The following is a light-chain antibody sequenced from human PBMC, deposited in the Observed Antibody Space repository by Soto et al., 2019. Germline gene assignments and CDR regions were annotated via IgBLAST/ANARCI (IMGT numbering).Light chain of an antibody. CDR2: GAS. CDR1: QSVSSSY. Sequence: EIVLTQSPVTLSLSPGERATLSCRASQSVSSSYLAWYQQKPGQVPSLLIYGASSRATGTPDRFSGSGSGTDFTLTISRLEPEDFAVYYCQQYGSSPITFGQGTRLEIK. J-gene: IGKJ5*01. V-gene: IGKV3-20*01. CDR3: QQYGSSPIT.